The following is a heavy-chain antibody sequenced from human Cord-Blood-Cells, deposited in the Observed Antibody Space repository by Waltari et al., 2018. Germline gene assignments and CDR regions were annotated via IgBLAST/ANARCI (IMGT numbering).Heavy chain of an antibody. J-gene: IGHJ4*02. CDR3: ARAGADFWSRYYDY. CDR1: GGSFSGYY. Sequence: QVQLQQWGAGLLKPSETLSLTCAVYGGSFSGYYWSWIRQPPGKGLEWIGEINHSGSTNYNPSLKSRVTISVDTSKNQFSLKLSSVTAADTAVYYCARAGADFWSRYYDYWGQGTLVTVSS. CDR2: INHSGST. D-gene: IGHD3-3*01. V-gene: IGHV4-34*01.